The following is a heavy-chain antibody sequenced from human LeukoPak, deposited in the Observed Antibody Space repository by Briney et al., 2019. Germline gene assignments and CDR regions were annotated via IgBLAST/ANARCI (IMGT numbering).Heavy chain of an antibody. CDR3: AKGAVADYYFDY. CDR1: GFTFSSYA. V-gene: IGHV3-30-3*01. J-gene: IGHJ4*02. Sequence: QPGGSLRLSCAASGFTFSSYAMHWVRQAPGKGLEWVAVISYDGSNKYYADSVKGRFTISRYNSKNTLYLQMNSLRAEDTAMYYCAKGAVADYYFDYWGQGTLVTVSS. CDR2: ISYDGSNK. D-gene: IGHD6-19*01.